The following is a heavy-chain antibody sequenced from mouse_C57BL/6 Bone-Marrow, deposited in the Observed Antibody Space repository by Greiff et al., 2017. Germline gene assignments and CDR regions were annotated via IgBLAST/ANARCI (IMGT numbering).Heavy chain of an antibody. D-gene: IGHD1-1*01. V-gene: IGHV1-82*01. CDR3: ARRDYYGSSHEGFAY. Sequence: VHLVESGPELVKPGASVKISCKASGYAFSSSWMNWVKQRPGKGLEWIGRIYPGDGDTNYNGKFKGKATLTADKSSSTAYMQLSSLTSEDSAVYFCARRDYYGSSHEGFAYWGQGTLVTVSA. CDR1: GYAFSSSW. CDR2: IYPGDGDT. J-gene: IGHJ3*01.